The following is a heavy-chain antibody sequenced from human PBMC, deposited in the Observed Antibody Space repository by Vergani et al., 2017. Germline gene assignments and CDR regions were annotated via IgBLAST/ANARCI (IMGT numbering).Heavy chain of an antibody. CDR2: ISSSSSYT. Sequence: QVQLVESGGGLVKPGGSLRLSCAASGFTFSDYYMSWIRQAPGKGLEWVSYISSSSSYTNYADSVKGRFTISRDNAKNSLYLQMNSLRAEDTAVYYWARDESRLYDSSGRKNQPFDYWGQGTLVTVSS. J-gene: IGHJ4*02. CDR3: ARDESRLYDSSGRKNQPFDY. CDR1: GFTFSDYY. V-gene: IGHV3-11*06. D-gene: IGHD3-22*01.